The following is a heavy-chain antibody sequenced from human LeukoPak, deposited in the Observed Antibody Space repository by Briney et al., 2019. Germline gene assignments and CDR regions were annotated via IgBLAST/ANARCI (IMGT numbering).Heavy chain of an antibody. D-gene: IGHD2-21*01. CDR1: GYTFTSYD. Sequence: ASVKVSCKASGYTFTSYDINWVRQATGQGLEWMGWMNPNSGNTGYAQKFQGRVTMTRDTSISTAYMELSRLTSDDTAVYYCARCCSYCGGDCYSTTSIFDYWGQGTLVTVSS. CDR3: ARCCSYCGGDCYSTTSIFDY. J-gene: IGHJ4*02. V-gene: IGHV1-8*01. CDR2: MNPNSGNT.